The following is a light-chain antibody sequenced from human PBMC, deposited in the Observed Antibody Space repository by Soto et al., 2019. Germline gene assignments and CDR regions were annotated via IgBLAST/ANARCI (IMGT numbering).Light chain of an antibody. J-gene: IGKJ4*01. CDR1: ESISIW. Sequence: DIQMTQSPSTLSASVGDRVTITCRASESISIWLAWYQQKPGKAPKLLIYKASSLESGVPSRVSGSGSGTEFTLTISSLQTDDFATYYCQQYNSYALTFGGGTKVEIK. CDR3: QQYNSYALT. V-gene: IGKV1-5*03. CDR2: KAS.